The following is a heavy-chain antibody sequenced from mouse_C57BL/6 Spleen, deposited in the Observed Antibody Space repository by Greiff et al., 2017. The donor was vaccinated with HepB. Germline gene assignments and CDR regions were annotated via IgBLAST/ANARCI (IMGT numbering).Heavy chain of an antibody. Sequence: QVQLQQSGAELMKPGASVKLSCKATGYTFTGYWIEWVKQRPGHGLEWIGEIFPGSGNTNYNEKFKGKATLTAETSSNTAYMYLSSLTTEDSAIYCCAFYDGYYVFDYWGQGTPVTVSA. CDR1: GYTFTGYW. V-gene: IGHV1-9*01. CDR3: AFYDGYYVFDY. CDR2: IFPGSGNT. J-gene: IGHJ2*01. D-gene: IGHD2-3*01.